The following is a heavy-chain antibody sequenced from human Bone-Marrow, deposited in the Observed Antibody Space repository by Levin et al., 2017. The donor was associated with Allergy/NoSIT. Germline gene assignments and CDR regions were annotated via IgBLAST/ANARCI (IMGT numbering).Heavy chain of an antibody. D-gene: IGHD3-9*01. V-gene: IGHV5-51*01. CDR1: GYRFSSYW. Sequence: KCGESLKISCQGSGYRFSSYWIGWVRQLPGKGLEWVGIVYPDDSETSYSPSFQGQVTISADRSINTAYLQWTSLRASDTAVYYCARHTDILTGYSQDSWGQGTLVIVSS. CDR2: VYPDDSET. CDR3: ARHTDILTGYSQDS. J-gene: IGHJ4*02.